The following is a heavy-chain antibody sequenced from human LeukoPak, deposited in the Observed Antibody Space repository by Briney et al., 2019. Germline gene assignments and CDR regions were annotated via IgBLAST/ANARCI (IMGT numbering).Heavy chain of an antibody. CDR1: GGSISSSNW. CDR2: IYHSGST. Sequence: PSGTLSLTCAVSGGSISSSNWWSWVRQPSGKGLEWIGEIYHSGSTNYNPSLKSRVTISVDKSKNQFSLKLSSVTAADTAVYYCARDSYGYDYYDSSGLMDWFDPWGQGTLVTVSS. CDR3: ARDSYGYDYYDSSGLMDWFDP. J-gene: IGHJ5*02. D-gene: IGHD3-22*01. V-gene: IGHV4-4*02.